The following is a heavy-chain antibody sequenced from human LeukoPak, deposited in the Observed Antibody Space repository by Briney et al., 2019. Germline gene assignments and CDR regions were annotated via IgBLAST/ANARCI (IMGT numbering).Heavy chain of an antibody. V-gene: IGHV1-69*05. J-gene: IGHJ4*02. CDR1: GGTFSSYA. Sequence: ASVKVSCKASGGTFSSYAISWVRQAPGQGLEWMGGIIPIFGTANYAQKFQGRVTITTDKSTSTAYMELSSLRSEDTAVYYCARAGSSSSGEFDYWGQGTLVTVSS. CDR2: IIPIFGTA. D-gene: IGHD6-6*01. CDR3: ARAGSSSSGEFDY.